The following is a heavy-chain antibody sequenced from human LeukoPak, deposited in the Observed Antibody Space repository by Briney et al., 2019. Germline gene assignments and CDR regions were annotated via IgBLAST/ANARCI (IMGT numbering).Heavy chain of an antibody. CDR3: AKHQGLFRYFDWAADAFDI. Sequence: PGGCLRLSCAASRLTLSVLATSWVRQPEGRGREWDSGTNSGGVRPQYEDAVKGRFTVSRDNSQDTLYLQMNSLTAEDTALYYCAKHQGLFRYFDWAADAFDIRGQGTMVTVSS. D-gene: IGHD3-9*01. CDR2: TNSGGVRP. J-gene: IGHJ3*02. V-gene: IGHV3-23*01. CDR1: RLTLSVLA.